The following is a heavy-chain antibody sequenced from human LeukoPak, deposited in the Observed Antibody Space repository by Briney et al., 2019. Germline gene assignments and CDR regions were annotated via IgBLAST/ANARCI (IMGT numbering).Heavy chain of an antibody. V-gene: IGHV3-30*02. CDR1: GFTFSSYG. D-gene: IGHD3-22*01. CDR2: IRYDGSNK. J-gene: IGHJ4*02. Sequence: GGSLRLSCAASGFTFSSYGMHWVRQAPGKGLERVAFIRYDGSNKYYVDSVKGRFTISRDNSKNTLYLQMNSLRAEDTAVYYCAKTWAYYYDSSGYRPIVYWGQGTLVTVSS. CDR3: AKTWAYYYDSSGYRPIVY.